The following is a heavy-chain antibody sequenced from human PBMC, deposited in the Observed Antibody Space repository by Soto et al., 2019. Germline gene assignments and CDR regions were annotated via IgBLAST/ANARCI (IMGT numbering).Heavy chain of an antibody. J-gene: IGHJ5*02. Sequence: QAQLVQSGAEVKKPGASVKVSCKAIGYGFTRHYIHWVRQAPGQGLEWMGTIFPGGVNIAYAQKFQGRVTLTKDTSTSTVYMELNSLPSEDTAVYYCARDQSCHDLVWWFYPWGQGTLVTVSS. CDR2: IFPGGVNI. V-gene: IGHV1-46*03. CDR3: ARDQSCHDLVWWFYP. CDR1: GYGFTRHY. D-gene: IGHD3-16*01.